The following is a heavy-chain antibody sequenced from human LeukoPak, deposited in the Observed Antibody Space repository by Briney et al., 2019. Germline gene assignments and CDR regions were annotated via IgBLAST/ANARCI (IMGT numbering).Heavy chain of an antibody. CDR3: ARLPGYYDSSGQASRYFDL. V-gene: IGHV4-59*08. J-gene: IGHJ2*01. D-gene: IGHD3-22*01. CDR1: GGSISSYY. Sequence: SETLSLTCTVSGGSISSYYWSWIRQPPGKGLEWIGYIYYSGSTNYNPSLKSRVTISVDTSKNQFSLKLSSVTAADTAVYYCARLPGYYDSSGQASRYFDLWGRGTPVTVSS. CDR2: IYYSGST.